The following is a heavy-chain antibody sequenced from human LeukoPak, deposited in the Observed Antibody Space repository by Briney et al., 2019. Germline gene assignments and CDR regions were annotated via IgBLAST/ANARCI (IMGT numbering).Heavy chain of an antibody. CDR2: INPSGGST. J-gene: IGHJ4*02. V-gene: IGHV1-46*01. D-gene: IGHD3-16*01. CDR3: ARGNNLGYYFDY. CDR1: GYTFTSYY. Sequence: ASVKVSCKASGYTFTSYYMHWVRQAPGQGLEWMGIINPSGGSTSYAQKFQGRVTITTDESTSTAYMELSSLRSEDTAVYYCARGNNLGYYFDYWGQGTLVTVSS.